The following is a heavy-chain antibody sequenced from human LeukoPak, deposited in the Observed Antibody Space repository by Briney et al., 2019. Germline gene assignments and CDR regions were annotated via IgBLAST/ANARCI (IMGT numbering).Heavy chain of an antibody. J-gene: IGHJ4*02. D-gene: IGHD3-10*01. V-gene: IGHV4-34*01. CDR2: INHSGST. CDR3: ARGRKRGSGSPDY. Sequence: SETLSLTCAVYGGSFSGYYWSWIRQPPGKGLEWIGEINHSGSTNYNPSLKSRVTISVDTSKNQFSLKLSSVTAADTAVYYCARGRKRGSGSPDYWGQGTLVTVFS. CDR1: GGSFSGYY.